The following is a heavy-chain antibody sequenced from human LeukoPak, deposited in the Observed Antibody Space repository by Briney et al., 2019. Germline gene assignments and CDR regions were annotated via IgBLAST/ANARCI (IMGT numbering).Heavy chain of an antibody. CDR2: IIPIFGTA. Sequence: SVKVSCKASGGTFSSYAISWVRQAPGQGLEWMGGIIPIFGTANYAQKFQGRVTITTDESTSTAYMELSSLRSEDTAVYYCARDLALHYGGNSGYFDYWGQGTLVTVSS. V-gene: IGHV1-69*05. D-gene: IGHD4-23*01. CDR1: GGTFSSYA. J-gene: IGHJ4*02. CDR3: ARDLALHYGGNSGYFDY.